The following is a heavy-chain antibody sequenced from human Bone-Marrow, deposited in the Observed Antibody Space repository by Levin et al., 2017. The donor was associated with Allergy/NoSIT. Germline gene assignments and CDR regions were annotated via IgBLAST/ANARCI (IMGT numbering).Heavy chain of an antibody. D-gene: IGHD3-10*01. V-gene: IGHV3-21*01. CDR2: ISSRSDYI. J-gene: IGHJ4*02. CDR3: VGAAFGSGTFGH. CDR1: GFSFSIYA. Sequence: TSGGSLRLSCAVSGFSFSIYAMNWVRQAPGKGLEWVSFISSRSDYIYYADSVKGRFTISRDNAKNSLYLQMNNLGVDDTAVYYCVGAAFGSGTFGHWGQGTLVTVSS.